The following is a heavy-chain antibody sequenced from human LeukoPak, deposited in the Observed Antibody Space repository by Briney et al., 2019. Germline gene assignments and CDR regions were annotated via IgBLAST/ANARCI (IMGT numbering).Heavy chain of an antibody. V-gene: IGHV1-2*02. D-gene: IGHD3-3*01. Sequence: ASVKVSCKAYGYTFTGYYMHWERQAPGQGLEWMGWINRNSAGTNYAQKFQGRVTMTRDTSIRTAYMELSRLRSDDTAVYYCARVGRRGPSPQTCYDFWSGYYLNFDYWGQGTLVTVSS. CDR3: ARVGRRGPSPQTCYDFWSGYYLNFDY. J-gene: IGHJ4*02. CDR2: INRNSAGT. CDR1: GYTFTGYY.